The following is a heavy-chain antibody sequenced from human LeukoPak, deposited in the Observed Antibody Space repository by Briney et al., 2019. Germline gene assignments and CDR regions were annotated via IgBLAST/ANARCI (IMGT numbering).Heavy chain of an antibody. CDR3: ATTNRRGPFDY. CDR1: GFTFSDYY. Sequence: GGSLRLSCAASGFTFSDYYMSWIRQAPGKGLEWASGISWNSGSIGYADSVKGRFTISRDHAKNSLYLQMNSLRAEDTALYYCATTNRRGPFDYWGQGTLVTVSS. D-gene: IGHD1-14*01. CDR2: ISWNSGSI. V-gene: IGHV3-9*01. J-gene: IGHJ4*02.